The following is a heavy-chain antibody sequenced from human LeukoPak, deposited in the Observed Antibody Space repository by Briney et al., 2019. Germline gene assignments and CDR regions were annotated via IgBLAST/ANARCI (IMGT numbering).Heavy chain of an antibody. CDR1: GGSISSYY. J-gene: IGHJ3*02. CDR2: IYYSGST. V-gene: IGHV4-59*08. Sequence: SETLSLTCTVSGGSISSYYWSWIRQPPGKGLEWIGYIYYSGSTNYNPSLKSRVTISVDTSKNQFSLKLSSVTAADPAVSYCARPAKANAFDIWGQGTMVTVSS. D-gene: IGHD5-18*01. CDR3: ARPAKANAFDI.